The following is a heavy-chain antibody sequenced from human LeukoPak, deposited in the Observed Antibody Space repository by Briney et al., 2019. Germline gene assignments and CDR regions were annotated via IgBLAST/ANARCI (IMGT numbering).Heavy chain of an antibody. D-gene: IGHD2-2*01. CDR2: IKQDGSEK. V-gene: IGHV3-7*03. CDR3: ARGRCSSTSCYEGNNWFDP. J-gene: IGHJ5*02. CDR1: GFTFSSYW. Sequence: GGSQRLSCAASGFTFSSYWMSWVRQAPGKGLEWVANIKQDGSEKYYVDSVKGRFTISRDNAKNSLYLQMNSLRSEDTAVYYCARGRCSSTSCYEGNNWFDPWGQGTLVTVSS.